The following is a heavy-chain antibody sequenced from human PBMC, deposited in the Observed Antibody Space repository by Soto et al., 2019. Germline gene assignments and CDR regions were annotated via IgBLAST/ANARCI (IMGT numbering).Heavy chain of an antibody. CDR3: AHHYNWNYGRWFDP. Sequence: GPTLVNATKTLALTYTFSGFSLSTSGEGVGWIRQPPGKALEWLALIYWDDDKRYSPSLKSRLTITKDTSKNQVVLTMTNMDPVDTATYYCAHHYNWNYGRWFDPWGQGTLVTVS. CDR1: GFSLSTSGEG. CDR2: IYWDDDK. J-gene: IGHJ5*02. V-gene: IGHV2-5*02. D-gene: IGHD1-7*01.